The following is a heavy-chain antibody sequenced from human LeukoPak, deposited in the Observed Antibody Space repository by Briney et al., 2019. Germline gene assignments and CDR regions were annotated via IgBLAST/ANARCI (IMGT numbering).Heavy chain of an antibody. J-gene: IGHJ4*02. CDR3: ARGPYYCSGDSCYPCFDY. Sequence: PSETLSLTCTVSGGSISSYHWSWFRQPAGKGLEWIGRLSTSGSTNYNPSLKSRVTMSVDTSKSQFSLKLSSVTAADTAVYYCARGPYYCSGDSCYPCFDYWGQGTLVTVSS. V-gene: IGHV4-4*07. CDR2: LSTSGST. CDR1: GGSISSYH. D-gene: IGHD2-15*01.